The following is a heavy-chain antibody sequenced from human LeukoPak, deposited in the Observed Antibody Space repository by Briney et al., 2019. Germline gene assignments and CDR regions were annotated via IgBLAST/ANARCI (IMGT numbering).Heavy chain of an antibody. CDR3: ARDRSGWADSSAFSS. D-gene: IGHD6-19*01. CDR2: IDSTSSTI. CDR1: GFMFSSYS. Sequence: HSGGSLRLSCAASGFMFSSYSMNWVRQAPGKGLEWVSYIDSTSSTIYYTDSVKGRFTRSRDNAKNSLYLQMNSLRAEDTAVYYCARDRSGWADSSAFSSWGQGTLVTVSS. J-gene: IGHJ5*02. V-gene: IGHV3-48*01.